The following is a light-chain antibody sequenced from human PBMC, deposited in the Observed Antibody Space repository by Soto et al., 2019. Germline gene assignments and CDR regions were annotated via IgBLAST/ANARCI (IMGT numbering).Light chain of an antibody. CDR3: LQYNRFPWT. V-gene: IGKV1-17*02. CDR2: AAS. J-gene: IGKJ1*01. Sequence: DIQMTQSPSSLSAFVGDRVTITCRASQGIRSDLGWFQRKPGKAPKRLISAASSLQSGVPSRFSGSGSGTEFTLTINNLQPEDFAAYFCLQYNRFPWTFGQGTKLEIK. CDR1: QGIRSD.